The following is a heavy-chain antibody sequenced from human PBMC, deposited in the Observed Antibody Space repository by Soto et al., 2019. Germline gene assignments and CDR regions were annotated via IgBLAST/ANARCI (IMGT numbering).Heavy chain of an antibody. D-gene: IGHD3-16*01. CDR2: IYYSGST. Sequence: PSETLSLTCTVSGGSISSSSYYWGWIRQPPGKGLEWIGSIYYSGSTYYNPSLKSRVTISVYTSKNQFSLRLSSVTASDTVVYYCARGGRGDVWGQGTTVTVSS. CDR3: ARGGRGDV. V-gene: IGHV4-39*01. CDR1: GGSISSSSYY. J-gene: IGHJ6*02.